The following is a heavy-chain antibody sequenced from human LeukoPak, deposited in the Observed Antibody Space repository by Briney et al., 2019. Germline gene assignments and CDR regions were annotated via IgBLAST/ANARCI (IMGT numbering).Heavy chain of an antibody. J-gene: IGHJ4*02. CDR3: ARESFNGCGSYAY. V-gene: IGHV3-74*01. Sequence: PGGSLRLSCAASGFSFSSYYMHWVRQAPGKGLVWVSRIKTDGSETKYADSVKGRFTASRDNAQNTLYLQMNSLRDEDTAVYYCARESFNGCGSYAYWGQGTLVTVSS. CDR2: IKTDGSET. D-gene: IGHD1-26*01. CDR1: GFSFSSYY.